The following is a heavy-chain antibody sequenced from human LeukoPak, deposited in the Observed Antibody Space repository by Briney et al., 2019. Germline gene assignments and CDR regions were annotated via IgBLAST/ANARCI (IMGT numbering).Heavy chain of an antibody. J-gene: IGHJ1*01. CDR3: ARDTDYYGSGRHGYFDH. CDR2: IYSGGST. D-gene: IGHD3-10*01. CDR1: GLSISNNF. V-gene: IGHV3-66*01. Sequence: GGSPRLSCAASGLSISNNFMGWVRQAPGKGLEWVSLIYSGGSTYSADSVQGRFTISRDSSKNTLHLQMNGLRAEDTAVYYCARDTDYYGSGRHGYFDHWGQGTLVTVSS.